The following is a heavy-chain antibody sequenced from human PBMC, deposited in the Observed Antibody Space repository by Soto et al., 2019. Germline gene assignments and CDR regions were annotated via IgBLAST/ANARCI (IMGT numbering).Heavy chain of an antibody. V-gene: IGHV4-39*01. J-gene: IGHJ6*02. CDR1: GGSISTSSYY. Sequence: SETLSLTCTVSGGSISTSSYYWGWIRQSPGKGLEWIGIIYYSGSTYYNPSLKSRVSISVDTSKNLFSLKLGSVTAADTGVYYCARQYWAAGYYYGMDVWGQGTTVTVSS. CDR2: IYYSGST. CDR3: ARQYWAAGYYYGMDV. D-gene: IGHD2-15*01.